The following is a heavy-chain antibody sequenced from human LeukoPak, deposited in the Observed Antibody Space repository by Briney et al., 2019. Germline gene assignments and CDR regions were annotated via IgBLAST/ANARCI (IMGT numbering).Heavy chain of an antibody. Sequence: PGGSLRLSCAASGFTFNYAWMTWVRQAPGKGLEWVGRIKSKTDGGTTDYAAPVKGRFTISRDDSKNMLYLQMNSLKTEDTAVYYCTTDRGASNWSDQGHFDYWGQGTLVTVSS. D-gene: IGHD1-20*01. J-gene: IGHJ4*02. CDR2: IKSKTDGGTT. V-gene: IGHV3-15*01. CDR3: TTDRGASNWSDQGHFDY. CDR1: GFTFNYAW.